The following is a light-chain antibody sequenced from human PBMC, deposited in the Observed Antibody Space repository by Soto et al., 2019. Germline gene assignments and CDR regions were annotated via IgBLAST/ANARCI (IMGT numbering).Light chain of an antibody. Sequence: DIVMTQSPDSLAVSLGERATINCKSSQSVLYSSNNKNYLAWYQQKPGQPPKLLIYWASTLESVVPDRFSGSGSGTDFTLDISSLQAEDLAVYYCQHYYSTPWTFRQGTKVEIK. CDR3: QHYYSTPWT. CDR2: WAS. J-gene: IGKJ1*01. V-gene: IGKV4-1*01. CDR1: QSVLYSSNNKNY.